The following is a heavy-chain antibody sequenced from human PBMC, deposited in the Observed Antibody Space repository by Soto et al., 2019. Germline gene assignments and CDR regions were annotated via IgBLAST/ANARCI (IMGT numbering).Heavy chain of an antibody. D-gene: IGHD3-22*01. Sequence: GASVKVSCKASGYTFTSYGISWVRQAPGQGLEWMGWISAYNGNTNYAQKLQGRVTMTTDTSTSTAYMELRSLRSDDTAVYYCARDFVYDSSGYYSVLFDPWGQGTLVTVSS. CDR1: GYTFTSYG. CDR3: ARDFVYDSSGYYSVLFDP. V-gene: IGHV1-18*01. CDR2: ISAYNGNT. J-gene: IGHJ5*02.